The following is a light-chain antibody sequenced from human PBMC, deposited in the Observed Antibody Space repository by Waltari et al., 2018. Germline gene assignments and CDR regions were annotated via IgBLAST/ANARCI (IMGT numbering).Light chain of an antibody. J-gene: IGLJ1*01. CDR1: SSDVGAYNY. Sequence: QSALTQPRTVSGPPGQSVAISCTGTSSDVGAYNYVFWYQQHSGEAPKLIIYDVIKRPSGVPDRFSGSKSGNMASLTISGLQAEDEADYYCWSYAGRNTYVFGAGTKVTVL. CDR2: DVI. CDR3: WSYAGRNTYV. V-gene: IGLV2-11*01.